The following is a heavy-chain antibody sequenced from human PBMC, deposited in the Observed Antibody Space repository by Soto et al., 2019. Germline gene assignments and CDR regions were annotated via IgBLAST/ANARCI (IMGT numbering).Heavy chain of an antibody. CDR1: GGTFSSYA. Sequence: PVKVSCKASGGTFSSYAISWVRQAPGQGLEWMGGIIPIFGTANYAQKFQGRVTMTADKSTCTVYMELSCLRSEDTAAYYCARGRVGTWPGWSDPLGQGTLVTVSS. V-gene: IGHV1-69*06. CDR3: ARGRVGTWPGWSDP. J-gene: IGHJ5*02. D-gene: IGHD1-1*01. CDR2: IIPIFGTA.